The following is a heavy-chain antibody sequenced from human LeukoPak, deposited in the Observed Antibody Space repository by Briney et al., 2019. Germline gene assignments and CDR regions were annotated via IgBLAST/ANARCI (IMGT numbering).Heavy chain of an antibody. J-gene: IGHJ6*03. D-gene: IGHD3-3*01. CDR3: ARVMTYYDFWSGYYVDYYYYYIDG. V-gene: IGHV4-30-4*08. Sequence: SETLSLTCTVSGGSISSGDYYWSWIRQPPGKGLEWIGYIYYSGSTYYNPSLKSRVTISVDTSKNQFSLKLSSVTAADTAVYYCARVMTYYDFWSGYYVDYYYYYIDGWGKGTTVTVSS. CDR1: GGSISSGDYY. CDR2: IYYSGST.